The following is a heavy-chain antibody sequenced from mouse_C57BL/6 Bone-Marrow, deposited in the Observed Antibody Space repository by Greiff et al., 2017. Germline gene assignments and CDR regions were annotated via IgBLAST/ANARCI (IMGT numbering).Heavy chain of an antibody. J-gene: IGHJ4*01. D-gene: IGHD2-3*01. V-gene: IGHV1-53*01. CDR3: ARWGLLAFIDY. CDR2: INPSNGGT. Sequence: QVQLQQPGTELVKPGASVKLSCKASGYTFTSYWMHWVKQRPGQGLAWIGNINPSNGGTNYNEKFKSKATLTVDKSSSTAYMQLRSLTSEDSAVYYCARWGLLAFIDYWGQGTSVTVSS. CDR1: GYTFTSYW.